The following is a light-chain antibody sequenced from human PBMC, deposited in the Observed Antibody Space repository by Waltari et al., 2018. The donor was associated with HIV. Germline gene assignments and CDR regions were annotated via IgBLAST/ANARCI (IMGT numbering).Light chain of an antibody. V-gene: IGLV1-51*01. J-gene: IGLJ2*01. Sequence: QSVLTQPPSVSAAPGQQVTISCSGSSSNIGNNYVSWYQQRPGTAPKLLIYDNNKRPSGIPDRFSGSKSGTSATLGITGLQTGDEADYYCGTWDSSLSAGGVFGGGTKLTVL. CDR1: SSNIGNNY. CDR2: DNN. CDR3: GTWDSSLSAGGV.